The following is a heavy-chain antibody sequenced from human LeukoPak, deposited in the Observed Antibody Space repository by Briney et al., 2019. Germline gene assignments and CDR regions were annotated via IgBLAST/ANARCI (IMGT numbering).Heavy chain of an antibody. CDR2: IKKDGSEK. V-gene: IGHV3-7*01. J-gene: IGHJ4*02. CDR1: GFTFSNYW. D-gene: IGHD3-16*02. CDR3: ARDLLPFVTPFDY. Sequence: GGSLRLSCAASGFTFSNYWMNWVRQAPGKGPEWVAIIKKDGSEKYYVDSVKGRFTISRDNAKNSLYLQMNSLRAEDTAVYYCARDLLPFVTPFDYWGQGTLVTVSS.